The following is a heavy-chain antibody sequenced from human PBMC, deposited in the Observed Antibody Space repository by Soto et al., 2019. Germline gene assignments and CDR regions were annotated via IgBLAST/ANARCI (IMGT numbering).Heavy chain of an antibody. CDR1: GGSISSYY. V-gene: IGHV4-59*01. D-gene: IGHD6-19*01. CDR3: ARGRYSSGWYDGADY. Sequence: SETLSLTCTVSGGSISSYYWSWIRQPPGKGLEWIGYIYYSGSTNYNPSLKSRVTISVDTSKNQFSLKVSSVTAADTAVYYCARGRYSSGWYDGADYWGQGTLVTVSS. J-gene: IGHJ4*02. CDR2: IYYSGST.